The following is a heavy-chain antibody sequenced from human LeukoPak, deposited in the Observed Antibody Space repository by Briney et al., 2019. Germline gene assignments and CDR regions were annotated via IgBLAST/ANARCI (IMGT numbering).Heavy chain of an antibody. D-gene: IGHD3-22*01. CDR3: AADFDYYDSSGQGTHAFDI. J-gene: IGHJ3*02. CDR1: GFTFISYA. CDR2: ISGSGGST. Sequence: PGGSLRLSCAASGFTFISYAMSWVRQAPGKGLEWVSAISGSGGSTYYADSVKGRFTISRDNSKNTLYLQMNSLRAEDTAVYYCAADFDYYDSSGQGTHAFDIWGQGTMVTVSS. V-gene: IGHV3-23*01.